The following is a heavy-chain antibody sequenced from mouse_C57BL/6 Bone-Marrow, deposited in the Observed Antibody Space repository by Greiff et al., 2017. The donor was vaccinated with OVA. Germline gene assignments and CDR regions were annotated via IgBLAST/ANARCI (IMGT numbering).Heavy chain of an antibody. CDR3: TREGAQATFDY. Sequence: EVMLVESGEGLVKPGGSLKLSCAASGFTFSSYAMSWVRQTPEKRLEWVAYISSGGDYIYYADTVKGRFTISRDNARNTLYLQMSSLKSEDTAMYYCTREGAQATFDYWGQGTTLTVSS. V-gene: IGHV5-9-1*02. CDR1: GFTFSSYA. CDR2: ISSGGDYI. D-gene: IGHD3-2*02. J-gene: IGHJ2*01.